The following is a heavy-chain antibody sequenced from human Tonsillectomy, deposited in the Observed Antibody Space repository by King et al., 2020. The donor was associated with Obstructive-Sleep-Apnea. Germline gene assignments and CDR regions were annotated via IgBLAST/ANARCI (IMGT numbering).Heavy chain of an antibody. CDR2: ISYDGSNK. V-gene: IGHV3-30*04. Sequence: VQLVESGGGVVQPGRSLRLSCAASGFTFSNYAIHWVRQAPGKGLEWVALISYDGSNKYYADSLKGRFTISRDNSKNTLYLLMNSLRAEDTAVYYCARAAPSPDYWGQGPLVTVSS. CDR3: ARAAPSPDY. D-gene: IGHD6-6*01. J-gene: IGHJ4*02. CDR1: GFTFSNYA.